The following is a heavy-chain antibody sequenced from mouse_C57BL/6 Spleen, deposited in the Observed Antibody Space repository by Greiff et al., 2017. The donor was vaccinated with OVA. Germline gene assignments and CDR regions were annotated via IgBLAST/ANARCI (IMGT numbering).Heavy chain of an antibody. Sequence: QVHVKQPGTELVKPGASVKLSCKASGYTFTSYWMHWVKQRPGQGLEWIGNINPSNGGTNYNEKFKSKATLTVDKSSSTAYMQLSSLTSEDSAVYYCARSPWERYFDYWGQGTTLTVSS. CDR1: GYTFTSYW. CDR3: ARSPWERYFDY. J-gene: IGHJ2*01. D-gene: IGHD4-1*01. V-gene: IGHV1-53*01. CDR2: INPSNGGT.